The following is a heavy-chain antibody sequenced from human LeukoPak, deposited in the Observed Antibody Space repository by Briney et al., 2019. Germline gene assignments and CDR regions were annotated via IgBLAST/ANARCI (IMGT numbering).Heavy chain of an antibody. CDR1: GFTFSSYS. CDR2: IKQDGSEK. D-gene: IGHD6-13*01. J-gene: IGHJ4*02. Sequence: PGGSLRLSCAASGFTFSSYSMNWVRQAPGKGLEWVANIKQDGSEKYYVDSVKGRFTISRDNAKNSLYLQMNSLKAEDTAVYYCARESIAAAFFDYWGQGTLVTVSS. CDR3: ARESIAAAFFDY. V-gene: IGHV3-7*04.